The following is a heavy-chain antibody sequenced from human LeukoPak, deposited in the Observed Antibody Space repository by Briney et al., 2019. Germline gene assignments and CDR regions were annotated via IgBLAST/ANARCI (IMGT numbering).Heavy chain of an antibody. D-gene: IGHD2-15*01. CDR2: ISNNGHDT. V-gene: IGHV3-64D*09. J-gene: IGHJ4*02. CDR1: GFTFSTYA. CDR3: VRDSKAVYDW. Sequence: PGGSLRLSCSASGFTFSTYAMHWVRQAPGRGLEYVSAISNNGHDTYYADSVKGRFTIARDNSKNTLYLQMSSLRAENTAVFYCVRDSKAVYDWWDQGTRVTVS.